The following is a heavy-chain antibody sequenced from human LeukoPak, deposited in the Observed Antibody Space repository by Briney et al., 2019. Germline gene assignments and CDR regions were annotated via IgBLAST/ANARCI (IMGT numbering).Heavy chain of an antibody. V-gene: IGHV3-21*01. Sequence: GGSLRLSRAASGFTFSSYSMNWVRQAPGKGLEWVSSISSSSSYIYYADSVKGRFTISRDNAKNSLYLQMNSLRAEDTAVYYCARVYYYDSSGYYEFDYWGQGTLVTVSS. D-gene: IGHD3-22*01. CDR2: ISSSSSYI. CDR1: GFTFSSYS. J-gene: IGHJ4*02. CDR3: ARVYYYDSSGYYEFDY.